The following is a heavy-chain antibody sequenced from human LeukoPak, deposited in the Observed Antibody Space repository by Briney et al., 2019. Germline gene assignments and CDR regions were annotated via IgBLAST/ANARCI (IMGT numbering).Heavy chain of an antibody. CDR3: TTRSGSYPLVPY. CDR2: IKSKTDGGTT. V-gene: IGHV3-15*01. J-gene: IGHJ3*01. Sequence: PGGSLRLSCAASGFTFSNAWMSWVRQAPGKGLEWVGRIKSKTDGGTTDYAAPVKGRFTISRDDSKNTLYLQMNSLKTEDTAVYYCTTRSGSYPLVPYWGQGTMVTVSS. CDR1: GFTFSNAW. D-gene: IGHD1-26*01.